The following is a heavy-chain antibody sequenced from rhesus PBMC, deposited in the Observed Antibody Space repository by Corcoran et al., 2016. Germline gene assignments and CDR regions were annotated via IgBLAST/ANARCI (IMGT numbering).Heavy chain of an antibody. V-gene: IGHV4S10*01. Sequence: VQLQESGPGVVTPSETLSLTFAVSGGSISDSYRWSWIRPPPGKGLEWIGYIYGSSTSTNYNPSLKSRVTISKDTSKNQFSLKLSSVTAADTAVYYCARRRYDSGYYLLDYWGQGVLVTVSS. J-gene: IGHJ4*01. CDR1: GGSISDSYR. CDR3: ARRRYDSGYYLLDY. D-gene: IGHD3-28*01. CDR2: IYGSSTST.